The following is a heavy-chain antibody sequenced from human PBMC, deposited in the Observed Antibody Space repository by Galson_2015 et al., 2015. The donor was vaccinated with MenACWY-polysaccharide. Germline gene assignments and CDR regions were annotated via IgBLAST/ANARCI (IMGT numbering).Heavy chain of an antibody. D-gene: IGHD2-15*01. CDR2: ITGSGGAT. J-gene: IGHJ6*02. CDR3: AKRARVVAAAWYGMDV. CDR1: GFSFSSYA. V-gene: IGHV3-23*01. Sequence: SLRLSCAAAGFSFSSYAMSWVRQAPGKGLEWVSAITGSGGATYYVDSVKGRFTISRDNSKNTLYLQMNSLRVEDTAVYYCAKRARVVAAAWYGMDVWGRGTTVTVSS.